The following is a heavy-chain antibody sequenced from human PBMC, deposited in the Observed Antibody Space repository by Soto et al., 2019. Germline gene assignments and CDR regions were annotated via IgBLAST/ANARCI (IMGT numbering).Heavy chain of an antibody. CDR2: VSTYNGNT. V-gene: IGHV1-18*01. J-gene: IGHJ4*02. CDR3: ARTEWGTKDY. D-gene: IGHD1-7*01. Sequence: QIQLVQSGAEVKRPGASVKVSCKASGYSFTTYAISWVRQAPGQGLEWMGWVSTYNGNTNYAQKFQGRVTMTTDTSTSTAYMDLGSLTSDDTAIYYCARTEWGTKDYWGQGTLVTVSS. CDR1: GYSFTTYA.